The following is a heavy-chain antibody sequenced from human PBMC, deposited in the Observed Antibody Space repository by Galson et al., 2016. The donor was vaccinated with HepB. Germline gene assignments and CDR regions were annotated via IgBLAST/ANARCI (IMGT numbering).Heavy chain of an antibody. J-gene: IGHJ2*01. CDR1: GDSVSSHSVT. CDR2: TYYRSKWYN. Sequence: CAISGDSVSSHSVTWNWIRQSPSRGLEWLGRTYYRSKWYNDYAVSVKSRVTINPDTSKNQFSLQLNSVTPEDTAVYYCARRGSKEKGYFDLWGRGTLVTVSS. CDR3: ARRGSKEKGYFDL. D-gene: IGHD6-13*01. V-gene: IGHV6-1*01.